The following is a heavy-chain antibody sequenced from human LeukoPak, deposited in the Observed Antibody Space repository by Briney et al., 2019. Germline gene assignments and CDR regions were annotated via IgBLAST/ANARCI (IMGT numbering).Heavy chain of an antibody. CDR3: VAAGTLYYYMDV. D-gene: IGHD6-13*01. Sequence: ASVKVSCKASGYTVTSYDINWVRQATGQGLEWMGWMNPNSGNTGYAQKFQGRVTMTRNTSISTAYMELSSLRSDDTAVYYCVAAGTLYYYMDVWGKGTTVTVSS. CDR2: MNPNSGNT. CDR1: GYTVTSYD. J-gene: IGHJ6*03. V-gene: IGHV1-8*01.